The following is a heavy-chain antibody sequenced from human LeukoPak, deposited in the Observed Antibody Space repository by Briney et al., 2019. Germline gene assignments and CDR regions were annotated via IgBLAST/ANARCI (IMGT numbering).Heavy chain of an antibody. CDR2: IYYTGST. CDR1: GGSIGNFY. V-gene: IGHV4-59*12. CDR3: AGGLLRYFGIFGY. J-gene: IGHJ4*02. D-gene: IGHD3-9*01. Sequence: PSETLSLTCTVSGGSIGNFYWSWIRQPPGKGLDWVGYIYYTGSTNYSPSLKSRVTISVDTSKSQFSLKLRSVTAADTAVYYCAGGLLRYFGIFGYWGQGTLVTVSS.